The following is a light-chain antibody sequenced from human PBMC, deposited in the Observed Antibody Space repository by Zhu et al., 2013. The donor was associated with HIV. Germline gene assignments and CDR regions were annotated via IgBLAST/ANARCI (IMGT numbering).Light chain of an antibody. V-gene: IGKV1-39*01. CDR2: AAS. CDR3: QQSYSIPFT. CDR1: QSISNS. Sequence: DIQMTQSPSTLSASVGDRVTITCRSSQSISNSLNWYQQIPGKAPDLLIYAASSLQSGVPSRFSGSGSGTDFTLTISNLQPEDFATYYCQQSYSIPFTFGPGTKMDV. J-gene: IGKJ3*01.